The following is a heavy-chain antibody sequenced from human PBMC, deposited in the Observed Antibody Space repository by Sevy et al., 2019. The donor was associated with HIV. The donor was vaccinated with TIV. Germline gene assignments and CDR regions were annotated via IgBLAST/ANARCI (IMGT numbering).Heavy chain of an antibody. Sequence: GGSLRLSCAASGFTFNNYAMHWVRQAPGKGLEWVAVISYDATSRYYADSMKGRFTISRDNSIHILYVQMSGLRTEDTVVDYCAKDGGSGKYYALHFDNWGQGSLVTVSS. CDR3: AKDGGSGKYYALHFDN. V-gene: IGHV3-30*14. CDR1: GFTFNNYA. D-gene: IGHD2-2*01. CDR2: ISYDATSR. J-gene: IGHJ4*02.